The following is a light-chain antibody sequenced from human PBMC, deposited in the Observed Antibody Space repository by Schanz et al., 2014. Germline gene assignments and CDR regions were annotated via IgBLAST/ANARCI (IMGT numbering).Light chain of an antibody. Sequence: EIVMTQSPATLSVSPGERATLSCRASQSVSSNLAWYQQKPGQAPRLLIYGASTRATGIPARFSGSGSETEFTLTISSLQSEDFAVYYCQQSGTFGQGTKVEIK. CDR3: QQSGT. V-gene: IGKV3-15*01. J-gene: IGKJ1*01. CDR2: GAS. CDR1: QSVSSN.